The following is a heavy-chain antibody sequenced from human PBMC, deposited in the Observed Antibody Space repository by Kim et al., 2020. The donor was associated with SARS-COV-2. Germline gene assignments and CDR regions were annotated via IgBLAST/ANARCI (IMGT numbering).Heavy chain of an antibody. CDR3: ARGPTGGGYGGY. D-gene: IGHD5-12*01. Sequence: SETLSLTCTVSGYSISSGYYWGWIRQPPGKGLEWIGSIYHSGSTYYNPSLKSRVTISVDTSKNQFSLKLSSVTAADTAVYYCARGPTGGGYGGYWGQGTLVTVSS. J-gene: IGHJ4*02. CDR1: GYSISSGYY. CDR2: IYHSGST. V-gene: IGHV4-38-2*02.